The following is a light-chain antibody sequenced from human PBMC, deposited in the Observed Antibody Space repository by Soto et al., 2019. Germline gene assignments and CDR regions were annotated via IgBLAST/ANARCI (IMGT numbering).Light chain of an antibody. CDR3: QQYNNWPYT. J-gene: IGKJ2*01. V-gene: IGKV3-15*01. Sequence: EIVMTQSPATLSVSAGERTTLSCRASQRLSSHLAWYQQEPGQAPRLLIYGASTRTTGIPARFSGSGSGTEFTLTISSLQSEDFAVYYCQQYNNWPYTFGQGTKVDIK. CDR1: QRLSSH. CDR2: GAS.